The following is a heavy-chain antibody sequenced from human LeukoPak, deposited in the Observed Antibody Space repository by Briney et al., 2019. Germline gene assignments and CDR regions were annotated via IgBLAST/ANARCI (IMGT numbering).Heavy chain of an antibody. Sequence: PGGSLRLSCAASGFTFSSYSMNWLRQAPGKGLEWVSSISSSSYIYYADSVKGRFTISRDNAKDPLYLQMNSLRAEDTAVYYCARSPLGTIAAAGNQGYWGQGTLVTVSS. CDR1: GFTFSSYS. V-gene: IGHV3-21*01. J-gene: IGHJ4*02. CDR2: ISSSSYI. D-gene: IGHD6-13*01. CDR3: ARSPLGTIAAAGNQGY.